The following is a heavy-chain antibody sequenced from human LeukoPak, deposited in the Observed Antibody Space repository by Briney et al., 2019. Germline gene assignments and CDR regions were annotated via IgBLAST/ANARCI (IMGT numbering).Heavy chain of an antibody. D-gene: IGHD3-22*01. CDR2: IYTSGST. CDR3: VRHYYDSSGYYPTPDYYFDY. Sequence: SETLSLTCTVSGGSISSYYWSWIRQPPGKGLEWIGYIYTSGSTNYNPSLKSRVTISVDTSKNQFSLKLSSVTAADTAVYYCVRHYYDSSGYYPTPDYYFDYWGQGTLVTVSS. V-gene: IGHV4-4*09. CDR1: GGSISSYY. J-gene: IGHJ4*02.